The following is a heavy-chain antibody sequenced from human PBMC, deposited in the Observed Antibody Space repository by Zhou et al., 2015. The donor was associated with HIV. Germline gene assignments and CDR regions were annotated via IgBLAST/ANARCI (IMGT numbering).Heavy chain of an antibody. Sequence: QVQLVQAGGEVKKPGSSVKVSCKASGGTFSSYAISWVRQAPGQGLEWMGGIIPIFGTANYAQKFQGRVTITADESTSTAYMELSSLRSEDTAMYYCARDPSPGIAVAGTHYYYGMDVWGQGTTVTVSS. J-gene: IGHJ6*02. D-gene: IGHD6-19*01. CDR3: ARDPSPGIAVAGTHYYYGMDV. CDR1: GGTFSSYA. CDR2: IIPIFGTA. V-gene: IGHV1-69*01.